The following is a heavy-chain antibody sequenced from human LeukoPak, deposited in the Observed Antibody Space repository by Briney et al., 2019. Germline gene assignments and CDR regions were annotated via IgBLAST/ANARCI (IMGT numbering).Heavy chain of an antibody. CDR1: GYSFTNYW. CDR3: ASMSGFDWLRLGAFDI. CDR2: IYPGDSDT. J-gene: IGHJ3*02. V-gene: IGHV5-51*01. D-gene: IGHD3-9*01. Sequence: GESLKISCKGSGYSFTNYWIGWVRQMPGKGLEWMGIIYPGDSDTRYSPSFQGQVTISADKSISTAYLQWSSLKASDTAMYYCASMSGFDWLRLGAFDIWGQGTMVTVSS.